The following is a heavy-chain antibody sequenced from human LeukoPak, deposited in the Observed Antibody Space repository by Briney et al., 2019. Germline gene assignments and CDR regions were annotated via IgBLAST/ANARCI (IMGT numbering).Heavy chain of an antibody. CDR3: ASDYDSSGSIANYYYYGMDV. D-gene: IGHD3-22*01. J-gene: IGHJ6*02. CDR1: GYSFTSYW. Sequence: GESLKISGQGSGYSFTSYWISWVRQMPGKGLEGTGRIVASDSYTNYSPSFQGHVTISADKSLSTAYLQWSSLKASDTAMYYCASDYDSSGSIANYYYYGMDVWGQGTTVTVSS. V-gene: IGHV5-10-1*01. CDR2: IVASDSYT.